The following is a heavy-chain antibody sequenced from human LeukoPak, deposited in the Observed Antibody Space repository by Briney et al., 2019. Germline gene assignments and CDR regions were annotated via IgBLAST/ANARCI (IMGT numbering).Heavy chain of an antibody. V-gene: IGHV1-8*01. CDR3: ARGRLRITIFGVVSYGMDV. CDR2: MNPNSGNT. Sequence: GASVKVSCKASGYTFTSYDINWVRQATGQGLEWMGWMNPNSGNTGYAQKFQGRVTMTRNTSISTAYMELSSLRSEDTAVYYCARGRLRITIFGVVSYGMDVWGQGTTVTVSS. J-gene: IGHJ6*02. D-gene: IGHD3-3*01. CDR1: GYTFTSYD.